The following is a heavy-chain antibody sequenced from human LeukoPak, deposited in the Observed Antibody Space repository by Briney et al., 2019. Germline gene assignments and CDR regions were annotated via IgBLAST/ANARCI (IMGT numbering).Heavy chain of an antibody. CDR1: GYTFTSYD. V-gene: IGHV1-8*01. CDR2: MNPNSGNT. J-gene: IGHJ6*03. CDR3: ASTRGGTNDYYYYMDV. Sequence: ASVKVSCKASGYTFTSYDINWVRQATGQGLELMGWMNPNSGNTGYAQKFQGRVTMTRNTSISTAYMELSSLRSEDTAVYYCASTRGGTNDYYYYMDVWGKGTTVTVSS. D-gene: IGHD1-14*01.